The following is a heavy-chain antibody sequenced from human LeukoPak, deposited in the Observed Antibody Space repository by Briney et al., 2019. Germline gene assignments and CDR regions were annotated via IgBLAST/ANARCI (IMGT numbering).Heavy chain of an antibody. Sequence: PGGSLRLSCAASGFTFTIFGLNWVRQAPWKGPEWVSYIDARSGITYYADSVQGRFTISRDNAKESVFLQMNSLRADDTAVYYCARTYDFGRGPPGDAFDNWGPGTSVIVSS. V-gene: IGHV3-48*01. J-gene: IGHJ3*02. CDR1: GFTFTIFG. CDR2: IDARSGIT. CDR3: ARTYDFGRGPPGDAFDN. D-gene: IGHD3-3*01.